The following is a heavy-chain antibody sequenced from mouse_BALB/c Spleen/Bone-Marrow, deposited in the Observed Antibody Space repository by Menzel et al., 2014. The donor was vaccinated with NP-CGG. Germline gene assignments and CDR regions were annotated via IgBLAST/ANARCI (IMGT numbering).Heavy chain of an antibody. Sequence: EVQRVESGGGLVKLGGSLKLSCAASGFTFSSYYMSWVRQTPEKRLELVAAINSNGGSAYYPDTVKGRFTISRDNAKNTLFLQMSSLKSEDTALYYCVRHGGFGNYFDYWGQGTTLTVSS. CDR2: INSNGGSA. CDR3: VRHGGFGNYFDY. D-gene: IGHD1-1*02. J-gene: IGHJ2*01. CDR1: GFTFSSYY. V-gene: IGHV5-6-2*01.